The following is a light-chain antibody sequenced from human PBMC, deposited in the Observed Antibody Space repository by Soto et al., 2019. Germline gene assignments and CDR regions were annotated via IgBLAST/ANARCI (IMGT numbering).Light chain of an antibody. J-gene: IGKJ3*01. CDR1: QSFSSSY. CDR3: QHYGSALFT. V-gene: IGKV3-20*01. Sequence: EIVLTQSPGTLSLSPGGRATLSCRASQSFSSSYLAWYQQKPGQAPRLPIYGASSRATGIPDRFSGSGSGTDFTLTISSLEPEDFAVYYCQHYGSALFTFGPGTKVDIK. CDR2: GAS.